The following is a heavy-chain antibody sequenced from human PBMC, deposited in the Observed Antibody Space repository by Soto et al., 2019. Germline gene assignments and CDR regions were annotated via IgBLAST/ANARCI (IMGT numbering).Heavy chain of an antibody. J-gene: IGHJ3*02. Sequence: EVHLEESGGDLVQPGGSLRLSCAASGFTLSAYWMTWVRQAPGKGLEWVANINRDGSKKSYLDSVRGRFTISRDNVGTSLYLQMDSLRADDTALYYCARDVSPGSSSLYLDAFEIWGQGTMVTVSS. V-gene: IGHV3-7*05. D-gene: IGHD6-13*01. CDR3: ARDVSPGSSSLYLDAFEI. CDR2: INRDGSKK. CDR1: GFTLSAYW.